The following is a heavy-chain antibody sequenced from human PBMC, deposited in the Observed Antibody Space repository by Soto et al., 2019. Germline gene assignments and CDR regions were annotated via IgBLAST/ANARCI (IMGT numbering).Heavy chain of an antibody. J-gene: IGHJ4*02. CDR1: GAPISSWS. V-gene: IGHV4-59*08. CDR3: ARRYGSAIDY. Sequence: SETLSLTCRFPGAPISSWSWTWIRQPPGKGLEWIGYIYYSGSTNCNPSLKSRVTISVDTSKNQFSLKLSSVTAADTAVYYCARRYGSAIDYWGQGTLVTVSS. CDR2: IYYSGST. D-gene: IGHD1-26*01.